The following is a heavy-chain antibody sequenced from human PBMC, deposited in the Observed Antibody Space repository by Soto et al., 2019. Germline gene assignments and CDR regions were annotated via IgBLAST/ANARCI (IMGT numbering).Heavy chain of an antibody. V-gene: IGHV3-30-3*01. CDR3: VRGPSHGAFDI. Sequence: GSLRLSCAASGSTFSSYDIHWIRQAPGKGLEWVAHITPDGNRAYYADSVKGRFTVSRDNARNTVYLQVKSLRPEDTAVYHCVRGPSHGAFDIWGQGTLVTVSS. CDR1: GSTFSSYD. J-gene: IGHJ3*02. CDR2: ITPDGNRA.